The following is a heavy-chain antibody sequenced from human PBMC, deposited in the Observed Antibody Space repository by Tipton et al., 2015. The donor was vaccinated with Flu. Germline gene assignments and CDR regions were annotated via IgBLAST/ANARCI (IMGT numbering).Heavy chain of an antibody. V-gene: IGHV4-38-2*02. CDR2: IHRSENA. CDR3: ARGSDYSNTFFDY. CDR1: GDSIGIDYY. Sequence: TLSLTCSVSGDSIGIDYYWGWIRQPPGKGLEWLGNIHRSENAYYNSSLKSRVTISVDTSKNQFSLRLRSVTAADTAIYYCARGSDYSNTFFDYWGRGTLVTVSS. D-gene: IGHD4-17*01. J-gene: IGHJ4*02.